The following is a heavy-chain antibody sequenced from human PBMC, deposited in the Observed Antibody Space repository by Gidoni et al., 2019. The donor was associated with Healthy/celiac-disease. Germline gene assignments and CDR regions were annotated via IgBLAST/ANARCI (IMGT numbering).Heavy chain of an antibody. V-gene: IGHV1-2*06. CDR3: ARDSVVAAAGTVRESDAFDI. J-gene: IGHJ3*02. CDR1: GYTFTGYY. Sequence: QVQLVQSGAEVKKPGASVKVSCKASGYTFTGYYMHWVRQAPGQGLEWMGRINPNSGGTNYAQKFQGRVTMTRDTSISTAYMELSRLRSDDTAVYYCARDSVVAAAGTVRESDAFDIWGQGTMVTVSS. CDR2: INPNSGGT. D-gene: IGHD6-13*01.